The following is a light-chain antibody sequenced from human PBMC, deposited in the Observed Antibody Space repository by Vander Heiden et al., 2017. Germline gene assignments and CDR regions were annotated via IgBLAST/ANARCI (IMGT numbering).Light chain of an antibody. Sequence: EIVLTQSPGTLSLSPGERATLSCRASQSVSSSYLAWYQQKPGQAPRLLIYGASSRATGIPDRFSGSGSGTDFTLTISRLEPEDSAVYYCQQYGSSPWTFGKGTKVEIK. J-gene: IGKJ1*01. CDR2: GAS. V-gene: IGKV3-20*01. CDR1: QSVSSSY. CDR3: QQYGSSPWT.